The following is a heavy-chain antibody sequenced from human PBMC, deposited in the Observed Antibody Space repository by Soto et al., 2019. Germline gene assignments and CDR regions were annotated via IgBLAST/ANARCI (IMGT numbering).Heavy chain of an antibody. CDR1: GGSFSGYY. D-gene: IGHD6-6*01. CDR2: INHSGST. Sequence: QVQLQQWGAGLLKPSETLSLTCAVYGGSFSGYYWSWIRQPPGNGLEWIGEINHSGSTNYNPSLKSRVTISVDTSKNQFSLKLSSVTAADTAVHYCARGLTHRIAARLNWFDPWGQGTLVTVSS. V-gene: IGHV4-34*01. J-gene: IGHJ5*02. CDR3: ARGLTHRIAARLNWFDP.